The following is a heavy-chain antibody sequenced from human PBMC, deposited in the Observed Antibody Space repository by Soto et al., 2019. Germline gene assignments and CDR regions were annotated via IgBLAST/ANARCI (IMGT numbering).Heavy chain of an antibody. Sequence: QVQLVQSGAEVKKPGSSVKVSCKASGGTFSSYTISWVRQAPGQGLEWMGRIIPILGIANYAQKFQGRVTITADKSTSTAYMELSSLRSEDTAVYYCAREGRDGYNYGYFQYWGQGTLVTVSS. CDR2: IIPILGIA. V-gene: IGHV1-69*08. CDR3: AREGRDGYNYGYFQY. CDR1: GGTFSSYT. D-gene: IGHD5-12*01. J-gene: IGHJ1*01.